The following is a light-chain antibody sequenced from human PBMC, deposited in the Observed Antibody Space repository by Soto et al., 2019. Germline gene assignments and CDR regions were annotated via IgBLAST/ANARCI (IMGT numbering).Light chain of an antibody. V-gene: IGLV2-8*01. CDR1: SSDVGGYNY. CDR2: EVS. CDR3: SSYAGSNKV. J-gene: IGLJ2*01. Sequence: QSALTQPPSASGSPGQSVTISCTGTSSDVGGYNYVSWYPQHPGKAPKLMIYEVSKRPSGVPDRFSGSKSGNTASLTVSGLHAEDEADYYCSSYAGSNKVFVGGTKLTVL.